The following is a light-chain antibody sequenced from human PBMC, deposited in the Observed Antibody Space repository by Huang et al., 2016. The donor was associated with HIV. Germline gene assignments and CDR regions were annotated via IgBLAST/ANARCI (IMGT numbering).Light chain of an antibody. CDR1: QSVSSSY. CDR3: QQFGTSPYT. Sequence: EIVLKQSPGTLSLSPGERATLSCRASQSVSSSYLAWYRQTPGQAPRLLIYGTSSRATGIPDRFSGSGSGTDFTLTISRLEPEDFAVFYCQQFGTSPYTFGQGTKLEIK. CDR2: GTS. J-gene: IGKJ2*01. V-gene: IGKV3-20*01.